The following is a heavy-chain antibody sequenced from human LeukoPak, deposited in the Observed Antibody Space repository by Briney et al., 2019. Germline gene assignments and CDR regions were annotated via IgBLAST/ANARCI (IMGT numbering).Heavy chain of an antibody. CDR1: GYSFTSYW. V-gene: IGHV5-51*01. J-gene: IGHJ4*02. CDR2: IYPCDSDT. D-gene: IGHD1-26*01. Sequence: PGASLQISCKGSGYSFTSYWIGWARPMPGKGLEWMGIIYPCDSDTRYSASFQGQVTISADKSISTADLQWSSLKASDTAMYYCARFPSGSRSYRFDYWGQGTLVTVSS. CDR3: ARFPSGSRSYRFDY.